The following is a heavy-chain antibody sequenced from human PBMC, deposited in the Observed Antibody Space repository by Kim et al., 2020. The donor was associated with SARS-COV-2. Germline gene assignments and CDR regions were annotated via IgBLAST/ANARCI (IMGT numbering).Heavy chain of an antibody. Sequence: NYNPSLKSRVTISVDTSKNQFSLKLSSVTAADTAVYYCARKAMALYYFDYWGQGTLVTVSS. V-gene: IGHV4-4*09. J-gene: IGHJ4*02. D-gene: IGHD5-18*01. CDR3: ARKAMALYYFDY.